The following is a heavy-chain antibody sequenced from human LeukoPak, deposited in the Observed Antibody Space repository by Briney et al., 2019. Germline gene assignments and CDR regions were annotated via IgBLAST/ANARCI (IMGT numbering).Heavy chain of an antibody. J-gene: IGHJ6*03. V-gene: IGHV4-30-4*08. D-gene: IGHD3-3*01. CDR2: IYYSGST. CDR3: AREPRGRDYDFWSGYDPPDYYYYMDV. CDR1: GYSISSGYY. Sequence: PSETLSLTRTVSGYSISSGYYWSWIRQPPGKGLEWIGYIYYSGSTYYNPSLKSRVTISVDTSKNQFSLKLSSVTAADTAVYYCAREPRGRDYDFWSGYDPPDYYYYMDVWGKGATVTVSS.